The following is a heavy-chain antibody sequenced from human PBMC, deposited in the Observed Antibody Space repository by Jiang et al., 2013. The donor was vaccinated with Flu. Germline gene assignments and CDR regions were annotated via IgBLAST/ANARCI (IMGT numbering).Heavy chain of an antibody. CDR3: ARSRGSGDSDGYPDY. Sequence: VQLLESGGGLVQPGGSLRLSCAASAFTFGSYEMNWVRQAPGKGLEWVSYISSSGSTTYYADSVKGRFTISRDNAKNSLYLQMNSLRAEDTALYFCARSRGSGDSDGYPDYWGRGTLVTVSS. J-gene: IGHJ4*02. D-gene: IGHD2-21*01. CDR1: AFTFGSYE. CDR2: ISSSGSTT. V-gene: IGHV3-48*03.